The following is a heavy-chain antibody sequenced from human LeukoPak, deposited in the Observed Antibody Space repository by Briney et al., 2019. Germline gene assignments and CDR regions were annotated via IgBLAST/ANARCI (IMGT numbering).Heavy chain of an antibody. CDR3: ARVPPTVGSSDI. CDR1: GFTFSSYW. J-gene: IGHJ3*02. D-gene: IGHD5/OR15-5a*01. V-gene: IGHV3-7*03. Sequence: GGSLRLSCAASGFTFSSYWMSWVRQAPGKGLEWVANIKQDGSEKYYVDSVKGRFTVSRDNAENSLYLQMNSLRAEDTGIYYCARVPPTVGSSDIWGQGTMVTVSS. CDR2: IKQDGSEK.